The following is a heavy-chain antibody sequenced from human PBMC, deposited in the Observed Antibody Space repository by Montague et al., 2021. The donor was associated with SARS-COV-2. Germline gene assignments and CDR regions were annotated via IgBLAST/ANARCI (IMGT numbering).Heavy chain of an antibody. CDR3: AKLLWFRGGFDY. Sequence: SETLSLTCTVSGGSISSSSYYWGCLRHPPGKGLDWIGSIYYSGSTYSNPSLKSRVTISVDTSQNQFSLKLSSVTAADTAVYYCAKLLWFRGGFDYWGQGTLVTVSS. D-gene: IGHD3-10*01. CDR1: GGSISSSSYY. CDR2: IYYSGST. J-gene: IGHJ4*02. V-gene: IGHV4-39*07.